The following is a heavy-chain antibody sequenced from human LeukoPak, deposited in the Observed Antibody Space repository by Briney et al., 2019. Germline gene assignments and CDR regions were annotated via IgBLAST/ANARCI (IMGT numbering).Heavy chain of an antibody. CDR2: IKSKTDAGTT. V-gene: IGHV3-15*01. CDR3: TTAVVVTSRSGGFFDY. D-gene: IGHD2-21*02. CDR1: GFTFSSYA. Sequence: PGGSLRLSCAASGFTFSSYAMHWVRQAPGKGLEWVGRIKSKTDAGTTDYAAPVKGRFTISRDDSKNTLYLQMNSLKTEDTAVYYCTTAVVVTSRSGGFFDYWGQGTLVTVSS. J-gene: IGHJ4*02.